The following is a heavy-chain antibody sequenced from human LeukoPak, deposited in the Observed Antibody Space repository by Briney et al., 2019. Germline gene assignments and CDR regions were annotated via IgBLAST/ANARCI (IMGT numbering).Heavy chain of an antibody. CDR3: ARVDWASGTDY. D-gene: IGHD3/OR15-3a*01. CDR2: IYYSGST. CDR1: GGSISSYY. V-gene: IGHV4-59*08. J-gene: IGHJ4*02. Sequence: PSETLSLTCTVSGGSISSYYWSWIRQPPGKGLEWIGYIYYSGSTYYYPSLKSRVTISVDTSKNQFSLKLTSVTAADTAVYYCARVDWASGTDYWGQGTLVTVSS.